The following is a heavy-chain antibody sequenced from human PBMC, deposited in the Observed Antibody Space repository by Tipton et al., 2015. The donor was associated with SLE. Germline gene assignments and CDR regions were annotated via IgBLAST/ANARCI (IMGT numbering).Heavy chain of an antibody. CDR3: ATGAPRANRSAAYYSSKYV. Sequence: QSGAEVKKPGASVNFSCKASGYTFTSYDINWVRQATGQGHEWMGWMNPNRGNTGYAQKYQGRVTMTRNTCISTAYMELSSLRSGDTAVYSCATGAPRANRSAAYYSSKYVWDKGASVTVSS. D-gene: IGHD2-15*01. CDR2: MNPNRGNT. J-gene: IGHJ6*03. V-gene: IGHV1-8*01. CDR1: GYTFTSYD.